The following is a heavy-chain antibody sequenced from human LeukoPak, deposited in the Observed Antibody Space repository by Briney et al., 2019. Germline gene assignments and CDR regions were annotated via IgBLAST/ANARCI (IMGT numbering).Heavy chain of an antibody. Sequence: GGSLRLSCAASGFTFSSYAMSWVRQAPGKGLEWVSGISGSDGSTNYADSVKGRFTISRDNSKNTLYLQMNSLRAEDTAVYYCAKSRGSGLFDYWGQGTLVTVAS. CDR2: ISGSDGST. CDR1: GFTFSSYA. D-gene: IGHD3-10*01. CDR3: AKSRGSGLFDY. J-gene: IGHJ4*02. V-gene: IGHV3-23*01.